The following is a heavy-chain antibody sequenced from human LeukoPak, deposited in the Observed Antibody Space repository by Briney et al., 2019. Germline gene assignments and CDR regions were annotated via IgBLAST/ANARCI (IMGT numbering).Heavy chain of an antibody. V-gene: IGHV1-2*02. CDR1: GYSFTGYY. CDR3: ARRRSEEFDFDC. J-gene: IGHJ4*02. D-gene: IGHD6-19*01. CDR2: IDPNSGGT. Sequence: ASVKVSCKASGYSFTGYYMHWVRQAPGQGHEWMGWIDPNSGGTNYAQKFQGRVTLTRDTSISTAYLDLSSLRSDDTAVHYCARRRSEEFDFDCWGQGTLVTVSS.